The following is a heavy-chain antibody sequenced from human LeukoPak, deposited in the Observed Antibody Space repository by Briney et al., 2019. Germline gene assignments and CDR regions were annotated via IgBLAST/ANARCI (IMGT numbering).Heavy chain of an antibody. CDR3: VRDGPMIRGVPYMDV. CDR2: IDTDGGT. V-gene: IGHV3-74*01. Sequence: GGSLRLSCAASGFTFSSYWMHWVRQAPGKGLVWVSRIDTDGGTSYAGSVKGRFTISRDNAKNTLYLQMNSLRAEDTAVYYCVRDGPMIRGVPYMDVWGKGTTVTVSS. CDR1: GFTFSSYW. D-gene: IGHD3-10*01. J-gene: IGHJ6*03.